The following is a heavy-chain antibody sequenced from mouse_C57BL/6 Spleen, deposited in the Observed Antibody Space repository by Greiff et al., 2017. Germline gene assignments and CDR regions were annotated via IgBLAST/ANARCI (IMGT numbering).Heavy chain of an antibody. CDR2: INYDGSST. Sequence: EVNVVESEGGLVQPGSSMKLSCKASGFTFSDYYMAWVRQVPEKGLESVANINYDGSSTDYMDTLKSRFIISRDNAKKILYLQMSRLKSEDTATYYFARDGDGSSYGYAMDYWGQGTSVTVSS. V-gene: IGHV5-16*01. CDR1: GFTFSDYY. CDR3: ARDGDGSSYGYAMDY. J-gene: IGHJ4*01. D-gene: IGHD1-1*01.